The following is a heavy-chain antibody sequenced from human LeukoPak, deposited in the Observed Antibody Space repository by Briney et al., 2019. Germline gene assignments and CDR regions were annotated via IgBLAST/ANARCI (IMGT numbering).Heavy chain of an antibody. Sequence: NPSETLSLTCTVSGGSISSGDYYWSWIRQPPGKGLEWIGYIYYSGSTYYNPSLKSRVTISVDTSKNQFSLKLSSVTAADTAVYYCARGSGYSGYDSGYFDYWGQGTLVTVSS. V-gene: IGHV4-30-4*08. CDR1: GGSISSGDYY. CDR2: IYYSGST. CDR3: ARGSGYSGYDSGYFDY. D-gene: IGHD5-12*01. J-gene: IGHJ4*02.